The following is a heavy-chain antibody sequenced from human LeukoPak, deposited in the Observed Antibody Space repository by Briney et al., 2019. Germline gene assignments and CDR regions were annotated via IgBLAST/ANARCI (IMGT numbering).Heavy chain of an antibody. CDR2: IYTSGST. CDR3: ARVYYGSGSYYNLQYYLDY. J-gene: IGHJ4*02. Sequence: PSETLSLTCTVSGGSISSGSYYWSWIRQPAGKGLEWIGRIYTSGSTNYNPSLKSRVTISVDTSKNQFSLKLSSVTGGDTAVYYCARVYYGSGSYYNLQYYLDYWGQGILVTVSS. D-gene: IGHD3-10*01. V-gene: IGHV4-61*02. CDR1: GGSISSGSYY.